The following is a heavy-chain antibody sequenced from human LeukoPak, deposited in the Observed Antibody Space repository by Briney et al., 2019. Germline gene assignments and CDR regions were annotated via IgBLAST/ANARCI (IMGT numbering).Heavy chain of an antibody. CDR1: GGSFSGYY. V-gene: IGHV4-34*01. J-gene: IGHJ5*02. CDR3: ASRLCFGERRFDP. D-gene: IGHD3-10*01. CDR2: INHSGST. Sequence: SETLSLTCAVYGGSFSGYYWSWIRQPPGKGLEWIGEINHSGSTNYNPSLKSRVTMSVDTSKNQFSLKLSSVTAADTAVYYCASRLCFGERRFDPWGQGTLVTVSS.